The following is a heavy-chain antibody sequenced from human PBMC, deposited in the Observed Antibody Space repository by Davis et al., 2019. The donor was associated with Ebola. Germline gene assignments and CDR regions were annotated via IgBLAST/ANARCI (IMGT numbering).Heavy chain of an antibody. Sequence: SVKVSCKASGFTFTSSAVQWVRQARGQRLEWIGWIVVGSGNTNYAQNFQERVTITRDMSTSTAYMELSSLRSEDTAVYYCARGSLRGDLDYYYYYGMDVWGQGTTVTVSS. V-gene: IGHV1-58*01. D-gene: IGHD3-10*01. CDR1: GFTFTSSA. CDR3: ARGSLRGDLDYYYYYGMDV. CDR2: IVVGSGNT. J-gene: IGHJ6*02.